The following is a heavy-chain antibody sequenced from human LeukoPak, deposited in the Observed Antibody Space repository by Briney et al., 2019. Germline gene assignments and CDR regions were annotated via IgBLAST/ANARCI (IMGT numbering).Heavy chain of an antibody. Sequence: GESLKISCKGSGYSFTSYWIGWVRQMPGKGLEWMGIIYPGDSDTRYSPSFQGQVTISADKSISTAYLQWSSLKASDTAMYYCARPFSTYYYGSGSYYHDYGMDVWGQGTTVTVSS. CDR3: ARPFSTYYYGSGSYYHDYGMDV. V-gene: IGHV5-51*01. CDR2: IYPGDSDT. D-gene: IGHD3-10*01. CDR1: GYSFTSYW. J-gene: IGHJ6*02.